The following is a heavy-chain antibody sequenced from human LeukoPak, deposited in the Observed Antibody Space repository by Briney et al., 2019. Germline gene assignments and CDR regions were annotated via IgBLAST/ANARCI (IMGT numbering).Heavy chain of an antibody. CDR1: GFTFSSAW. J-gene: IGHJ4*02. CDR3: ARGFCSSTSCYQGPFDF. Sequence: GGSLTLSCAASGFTFSSAWMTWVRQAPGKGLEWVGHIKNKTNGETTDYAAPVKGRFIISRDDSKNTLYLQMNSLRTEDTAVYYCARGFCSSTSCYQGPFDFWGQGTLVTVSS. D-gene: IGHD2-2*01. CDR2: IKNKTNGETT. V-gene: IGHV3-15*01.